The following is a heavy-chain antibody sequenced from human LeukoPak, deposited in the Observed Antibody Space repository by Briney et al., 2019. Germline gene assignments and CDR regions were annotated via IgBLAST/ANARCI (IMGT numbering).Heavy chain of an antibody. J-gene: IGHJ4*02. CDR3: AREPYYYDSSGYGD. CDR2: IYYSGST. CDR1: GGSISSYY. D-gene: IGHD3-22*01. Sequence: SETLSLTCTVSGGSISSYYWSWIRQPPGKGLEWIGYIYYSGSTNYNPSLKSRVTISVDTSKNQFSLKLSSVTAADTAVYYCAREPYYYDSSGYGDWGQGTLVTVSS. V-gene: IGHV4-59*12.